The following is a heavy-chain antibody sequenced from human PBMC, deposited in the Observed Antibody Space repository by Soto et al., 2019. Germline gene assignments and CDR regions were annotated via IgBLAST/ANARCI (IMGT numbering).Heavy chain of an antibody. CDR2: INVYNGKT. CDR3: ARWDGIFGAGGVN. D-gene: IGHD3-16*01. J-gene: IGHJ4*02. Sequence: QVQLVQSGAEVRKPGASVKVSCKASGYIFAHDGIGWVRQAPGQGLEWMGWINVYNGKTNYAQNFRGRVTMTTDTSTSTAYMDLRSLTSDDTGVYYCARWDGIFGAGGVNWGQGTLVTVSS. V-gene: IGHV1-18*01. CDR1: GYIFAHDG.